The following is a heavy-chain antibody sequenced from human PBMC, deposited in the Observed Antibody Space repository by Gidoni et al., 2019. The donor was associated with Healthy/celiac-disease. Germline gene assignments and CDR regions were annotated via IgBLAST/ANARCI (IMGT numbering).Heavy chain of an antibody. J-gene: IGHJ4*02. CDR2: ISGSGGST. V-gene: IGHV3-23*01. Sequence: EVELLETGGGLVQRGGSLRLSCAASGMTFSSYAMSWGRQAPGKGLEWVSAISGSGGSTYYADSVKGRFTISSATSTNTLYLQLNSLRAEDTAVYYCAKDGEWLRPRSLQGFDYWGQGTLVTVSS. CDR1: GMTFSSYA. CDR3: AKDGEWLRPRSLQGFDY. D-gene: IGHD5-12*01.